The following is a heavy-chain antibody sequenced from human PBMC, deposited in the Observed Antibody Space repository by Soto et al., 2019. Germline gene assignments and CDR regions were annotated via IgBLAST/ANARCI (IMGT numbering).Heavy chain of an antibody. CDR2: ISSSGSTI. V-gene: IGHV3-11*01. D-gene: IGHD2-15*01. Sequence: QVQLVESGGGLVKPGGSLRLSCAASGFTFSDYYMSWIRQAPGKGLEWVSYISSSGSTIYYADSVKGRFTISRDNAKNSLYLQMNSLGAEDTAVYYCAREAGYCSGGSCDTSGWFDPWGQGTLVTVSS. CDR3: AREAGYCSGGSCDTSGWFDP. J-gene: IGHJ5*02. CDR1: GFTFSDYY.